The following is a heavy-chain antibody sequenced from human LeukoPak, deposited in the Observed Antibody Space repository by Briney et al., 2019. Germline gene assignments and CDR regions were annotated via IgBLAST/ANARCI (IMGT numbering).Heavy chain of an antibody. CDR3: ARDSSDGSSWYYFDY. V-gene: IGHV3-74*01. CDR1: GFTFTSYW. Sequence: GGSLRLSCAASGFTFTSYWMHWVRQPPGKGLVWVSRINGDGSSTSYADSVKGRFTISRDNAKNSLYLQMNSLRAEDTAVYYCARDSSDGSSWYYFDYWGQGTLVTVSS. J-gene: IGHJ4*02. D-gene: IGHD6-13*01. CDR2: INGDGSST.